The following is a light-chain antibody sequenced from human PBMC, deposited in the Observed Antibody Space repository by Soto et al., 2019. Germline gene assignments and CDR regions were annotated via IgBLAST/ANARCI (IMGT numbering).Light chain of an antibody. CDR2: AVN. J-gene: IGLJ1*01. CDR3: SSYASGNIYV. V-gene: IGLV2-8*01. Sequence: QSALTQPPSASGSPGQSVTISCTGTSSDVGPYKYVSWYQQHPGKAPKLIIYAVNQRPSGVPDRFSGSKSGNTASLTVSGLQAEDEADYYCSSYASGNIYVFGTGTKLTVL. CDR1: SSDVGPYKY.